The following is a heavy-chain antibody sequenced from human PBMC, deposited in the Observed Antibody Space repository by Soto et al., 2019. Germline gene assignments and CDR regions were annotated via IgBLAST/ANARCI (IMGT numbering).Heavy chain of an antibody. J-gene: IGHJ6*02. V-gene: IGHV3-30*18. CDR2: ISYDGSNK. CDR3: AKSLMAGTSWGEYYYYYGMDV. CDR1: GSTFSSYG. Sequence: LRLSCAASGSTFSSYGMHWVRQAPGKGLEWVAVISYDGSNKYYADSVKGRFTISRDNSKNTLYLQMNSLRAEDTAVYYCAKSLMAGTSWGEYYYYYGMDVWGQGTTVTVSS. D-gene: IGHD2-2*01.